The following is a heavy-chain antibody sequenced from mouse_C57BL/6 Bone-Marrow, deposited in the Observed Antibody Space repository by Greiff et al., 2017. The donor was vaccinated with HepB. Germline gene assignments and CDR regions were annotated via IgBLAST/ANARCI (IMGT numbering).Heavy chain of an antibody. CDR2: IWSGGST. CDR1: GFSLTSYG. Sequence: VQLQESGPGLVQPSQRLSITCTVSGFSLTSYGVHWVRQSPGKGLEWLGVIWSGGSTDYNAAFISRLSISKDNSKSQVFFKMNSLQADDTAIYYCARNLVYYAMDYWGQGTSVTVSS. J-gene: IGHJ4*01. CDR3: ARNLVYYAMDY. V-gene: IGHV2-2*01.